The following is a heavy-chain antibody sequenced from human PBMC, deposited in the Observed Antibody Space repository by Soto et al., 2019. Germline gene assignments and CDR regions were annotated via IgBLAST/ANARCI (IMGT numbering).Heavy chain of an antibody. CDR3: ARGYSDGPNWESDALDI. V-gene: IGHV3-30-3*01. Sequence: QVQLVESGGGVVQPGRSLRLSCAASGFSFSIYAMHWVRQAPGKGLEWVAVISYHGSTEYYGDYVKGRFTISRNNYKRKLDMQMYILRHEDTAIYYCARGYSDGPNWESDALDIWGQGAMVTVSS. D-gene: IGHD5-18*01. CDR2: ISYHGSTE. CDR1: GFSFSIYA. J-gene: IGHJ3*02.